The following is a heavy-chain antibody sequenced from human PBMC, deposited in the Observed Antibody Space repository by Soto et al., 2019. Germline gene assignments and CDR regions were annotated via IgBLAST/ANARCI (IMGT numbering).Heavy chain of an antibody. CDR1: GYTFTSYG. Sequence: QVQLMQSGAEVKKPGASVKVSCRASGYTFTSYGITWVRQAPGQGLEWMGWISVYNGNTDYAQNLQNRVSMTTDTSTNTVYLELRSLKSDDTAMYYCARGDGTWYFDLWGRGTLVTVSS. V-gene: IGHV1-18*01. J-gene: IGHJ2*01. CDR3: ARGDGTWYFDL. CDR2: ISVYNGNT.